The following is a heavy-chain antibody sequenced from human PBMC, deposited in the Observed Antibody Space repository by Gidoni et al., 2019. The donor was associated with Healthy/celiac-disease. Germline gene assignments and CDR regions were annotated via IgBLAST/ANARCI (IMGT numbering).Heavy chain of an antibody. CDR2: ISGSGGST. V-gene: IGHV3-23*01. Sequence: EVQLLESGGGLVQPGGSLRLSCAASGFTFSSYAMSWVRQAPGKGLEWVSAISGSGGSTYYADSVKGRFTISRDNSKNTLYLQMNSLRAEDTAVYYCAKDGLRLGEFTTPFDYWGQGTLVTVSS. CDR3: AKDGLRLGEFTTPFDY. D-gene: IGHD3-16*01. CDR1: GFTFSSYA. J-gene: IGHJ4*02.